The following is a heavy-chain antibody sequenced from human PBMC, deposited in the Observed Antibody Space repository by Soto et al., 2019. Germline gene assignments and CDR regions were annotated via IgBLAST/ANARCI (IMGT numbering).Heavy chain of an antibody. Sequence: QVQLVQSGAEVKKPGASVKVSCKASGYTFTAYHVHWVRQAPGQGLEWMAWFNPYNGATSYAQRSQHRVPLNGGTYTSTAYMEIRKLTPADAAVYYCATAPGPYGSAWQRLDSLGRGAPVTVST. D-gene: IGHD2-15*01. CDR3: ATAPGPYGSAWQRLDS. J-gene: IGHJ4*03. V-gene: IGHV1-2*02. CDR1: GYTFTAYH. CDR2: FNPYNGAT.